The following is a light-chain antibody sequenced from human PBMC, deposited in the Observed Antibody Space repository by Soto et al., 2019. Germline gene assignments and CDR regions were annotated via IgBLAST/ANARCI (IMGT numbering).Light chain of an antibody. V-gene: IGLV1-36*01. J-gene: IGLJ2*01. Sequence: QSVLTQPPSVSEAPRRRVTISCSGSRSNIGNNAVNWYQQVPGKAPKLLIYYDDLLPSGVSDRFSGSKSGTSASLAISGLQSEDEADYYCAAWDDNVNGPVFGGGTKLTVL. CDR2: YDD. CDR1: RSNIGNNA. CDR3: AAWDDNVNGPV.